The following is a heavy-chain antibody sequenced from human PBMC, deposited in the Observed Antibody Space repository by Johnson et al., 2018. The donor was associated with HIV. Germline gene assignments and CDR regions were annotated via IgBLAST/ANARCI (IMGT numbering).Heavy chain of an antibody. CDR2: ISYDGSNK. CDR1: GFTFSSYD. Sequence: QVQLVESGGGVVQPGRSLRLSCAASGFTFSSYDMHWVRQAPGKGLEWVALISYDGSNKYHADSVKCRFTISRDNSKNTLYLQMNSLRAEDTAVYYCAKQQLARGCYAFDIWGQGTMVTVSS. V-gene: IGHV3-30*18. D-gene: IGHD6-13*01. CDR3: AKQQLARGCYAFDI. J-gene: IGHJ3*02.